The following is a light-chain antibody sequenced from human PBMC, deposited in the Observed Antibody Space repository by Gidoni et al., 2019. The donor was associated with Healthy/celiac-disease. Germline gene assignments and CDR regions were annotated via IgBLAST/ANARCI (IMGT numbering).Light chain of an antibody. CDR1: QSVSSSY. Sequence: EIVLTHSPGTLSLSPGERATLSCRASQSVSSSYLAWYQQKPGQAPRLLIYGASSRSTGIPDRFSGSGSGTDFTLTISRLEPEDFAVYYCQQYGSFFGGGTKVEIK. V-gene: IGKV3-20*01. CDR2: GAS. J-gene: IGKJ4*01. CDR3: QQYGSF.